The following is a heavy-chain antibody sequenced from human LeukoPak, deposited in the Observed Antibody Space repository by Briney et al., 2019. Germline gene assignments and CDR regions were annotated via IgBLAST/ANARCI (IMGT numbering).Heavy chain of an antibody. V-gene: IGHV4-4*07. CDR2: IYTSGST. J-gene: IGHJ6*03. Sequence: PSETLSLTCTVSGGSISSYYWSWIRQPAGKGLERIGRIYTSGSTNYNPSLKSRVTMSVDTSKNQFSLKLSSVTAADTAVYYCARDQGDYGDYVLYYYYYYMDVWGEGTTVTVSS. CDR3: ARDQGDYGDYVLYYYYYYMDV. CDR1: GGSISSYY. D-gene: IGHD4-17*01.